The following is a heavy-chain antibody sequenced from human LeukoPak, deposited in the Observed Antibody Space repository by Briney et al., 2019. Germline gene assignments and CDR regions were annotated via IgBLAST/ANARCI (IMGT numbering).Heavy chain of an antibody. D-gene: IGHD3-10*01. Sequence: PSETLSLTCTVSGDSISTYYWSWIRQPPGKGLEWIGYIYYSGSTNYNPSLKSRVTISVDTSKNQFSLKLSSVTAADTAVYYCARQGITMVRGVIPHFDYWGQGTLVTVSS. CDR2: IYYSGST. J-gene: IGHJ4*02. CDR1: GDSISTYY. V-gene: IGHV4-59*08. CDR3: ARQGITMVRGVIPHFDY.